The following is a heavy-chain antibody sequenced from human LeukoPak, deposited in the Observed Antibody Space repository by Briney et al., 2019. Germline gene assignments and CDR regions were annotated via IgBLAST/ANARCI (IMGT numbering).Heavy chain of an antibody. CDR1: GGTFSSYA. V-gene: IGHV1-69*01. D-gene: IGHD6-13*01. Sequence: SSVKVSCKASGGTFSSYAISWVRQAPGQGLEWMGGIIPIFGTTNYAQKFQGRVTITADESTSTAYMELSSLRSEDTAVYYCARDDEGIAAGDDAFDIWGQGTMVTVSS. CDR3: ARDDEGIAAGDDAFDI. CDR2: IIPIFGTT. J-gene: IGHJ3*02.